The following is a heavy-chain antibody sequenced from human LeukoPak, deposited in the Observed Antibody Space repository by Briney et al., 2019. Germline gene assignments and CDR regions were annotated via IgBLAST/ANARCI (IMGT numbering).Heavy chain of an antibody. V-gene: IGHV1-2*02. D-gene: IGHD5-24*01. J-gene: IGHJ4*02. CDR3: ARGGDGNRRDFDY. CDR2: INPNSGDP. CDR1: GYTFNAYY. Sequence: ASVKVSCKASGYTFNAYYLHWVRQAPGQGLEWMGWINPNSGDPNYAQNFQGRVTMTRDTSISTAYMELSSLRSDDKAVYYCARGGDGNRRDFDYWGQGILVTVSS.